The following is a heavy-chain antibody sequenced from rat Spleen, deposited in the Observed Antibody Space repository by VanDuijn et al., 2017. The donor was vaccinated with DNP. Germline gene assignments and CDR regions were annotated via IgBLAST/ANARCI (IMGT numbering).Heavy chain of an antibody. CDR2: ITNSGGST. CDR1: GFTFSNYG. CDR3: TTGDLG. D-gene: IGHD5-1*01. Sequence: EVQLVESGGGLVQPGRSLKLSCAASGFTFSNYGMAWVRQAPTKGLEWVASITNSGGSTYYRDSVKGRFTISRDNAKSTLYLQMDSLRSEDTATYYCTTGDLGWGQGVMVTVSS. V-gene: IGHV5-27*01. J-gene: IGHJ2*01.